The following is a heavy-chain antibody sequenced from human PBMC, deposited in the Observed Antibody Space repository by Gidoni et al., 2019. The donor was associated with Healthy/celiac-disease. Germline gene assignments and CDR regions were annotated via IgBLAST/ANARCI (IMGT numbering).Heavy chain of an antibody. J-gene: IGHJ5*02. CDR3: ARPYCSGGSCYDWFDP. V-gene: IGHV1-3*01. D-gene: IGHD2-15*01. Sequence: QVQLVQSGAEVKKPGASVKVSCKASGYTFTSYAMHWVRQAPGQRLEWMGWINAGNGNTKYSQKFQGRVTITRDTSASTAYMELSSLRSEDTAVYYCARPYCSGGSCYDWFDPWGQGTLVTVSS. CDR1: GYTFTSYA. CDR2: INAGNGNT.